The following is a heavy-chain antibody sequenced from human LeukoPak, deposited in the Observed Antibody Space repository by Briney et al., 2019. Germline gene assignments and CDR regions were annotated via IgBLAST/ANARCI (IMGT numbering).Heavy chain of an antibody. CDR1: GYTLTELS. V-gene: IGHV1-24*01. Sequence: ASVKVSCKVSGYTLTELSMHWVRQAPGKGLEWMGGFDPEDGETIYAQKLQGRVTMTEDTSTDTAYMELSSLRSEDTAVYYCATLNYYVSSGYYYSAFDIWGQGTMVTVSS. CDR2: FDPEDGET. CDR3: ATLNYYVSSGYYYSAFDI. D-gene: IGHD3-22*01. J-gene: IGHJ3*02.